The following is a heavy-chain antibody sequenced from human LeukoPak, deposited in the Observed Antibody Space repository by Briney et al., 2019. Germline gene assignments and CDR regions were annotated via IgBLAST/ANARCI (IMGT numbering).Heavy chain of an antibody. CDR2: VSAYNGNT. D-gene: IGHD3-22*01. J-gene: IGHJ4*02. CDR1: GYTFTSYG. Sequence: ASVKVSCKASGYTFTSYGISWVRQAPGQGLEWMGWVSAYNGNTNYAQKLQGRVTMTTDTSTSTAYMELRSLRSDDTAVYYCARAPTSRGYYYDSSGYYRWVYYFDHWGQGTLVTVSS. CDR3: ARAPTSRGYYYDSSGYYRWVYYFDH. V-gene: IGHV1-18*01.